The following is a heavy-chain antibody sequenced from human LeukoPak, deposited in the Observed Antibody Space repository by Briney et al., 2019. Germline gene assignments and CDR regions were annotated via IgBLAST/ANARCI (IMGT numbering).Heavy chain of an antibody. Sequence: GGSLRLSCAASGFSVITNYMNWVRQAPGKGLEWVSVIYSGGSTYYADSVKDRFTISRDNSKNSLYLQMNSLRAEDTAVCYCARDLPVVYWGQGTLVTVSS. CDR2: IYSGGST. CDR3: ARDLPVVY. V-gene: IGHV3-53*01. D-gene: IGHD4-23*01. CDR1: GFSVITNY. J-gene: IGHJ4*02.